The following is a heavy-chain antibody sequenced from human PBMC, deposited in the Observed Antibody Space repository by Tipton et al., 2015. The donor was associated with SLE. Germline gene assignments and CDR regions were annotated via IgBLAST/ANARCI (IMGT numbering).Heavy chain of an antibody. V-gene: IGHV4-31*03. D-gene: IGHD4-17*01. J-gene: IGHJ5*02. CDR1: GGSISSGDYY. CDR2: IYYSGST. CDR3: ARRSPRGDYVYWFDP. Sequence: TLSLTCSVSGGSISSGDYYWTWIRQRPGEGLEWIGYIYYSGSTNYNPSLESRLTISVDTSKNQFSLKLTSLTAADTAVYYCARRSPRGDYVYWFDPWGRGTLFTVSS.